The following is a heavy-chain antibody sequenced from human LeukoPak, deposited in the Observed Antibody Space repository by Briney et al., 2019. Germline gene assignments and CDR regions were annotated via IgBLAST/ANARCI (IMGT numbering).Heavy chain of an antibody. CDR1: GFTFSNAW. V-gene: IGHV3-15*01. CDR2: TKSKTDGGTT. D-gene: IGHD3-16*01. Sequence: GGSLRLSCAASGFTFSNAWMSWVRQAPGKGLEWVGRTKSKTDGGTTDYAAPVKGRFTISRDDSKNTLYLQMNSLKTEDTAVYYCTTVGDDYSRTDWYFDLWGRGTLVTVSS. CDR3: TTVGDDYSRTDWYFDL. J-gene: IGHJ2*01.